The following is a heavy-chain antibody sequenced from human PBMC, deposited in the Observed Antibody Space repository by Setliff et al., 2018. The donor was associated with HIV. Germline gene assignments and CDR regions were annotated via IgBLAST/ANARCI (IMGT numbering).Heavy chain of an antibody. CDR1: GGSFSGYY. V-gene: IGHV4-34*01. CDR3: ARGWIQLWKV. CDR2: INHSGST. Sequence: KTSETLSLTCAVYGGSFSGYYWSWIRQPPGKGLEWIGEINHSGSTNYNPSLRSRVTISVDTSKNQFSLKLSSVTAADTAVYYCARGWIQLWKVWGQGTLVTVSS. D-gene: IGHD5-18*01. J-gene: IGHJ4*02.